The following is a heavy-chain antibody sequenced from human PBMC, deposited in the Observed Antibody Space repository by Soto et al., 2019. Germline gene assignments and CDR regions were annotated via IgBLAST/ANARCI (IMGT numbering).Heavy chain of an antibody. CDR2: INPNSGGT. D-gene: IGHD1-26*01. V-gene: IGHV1-2*02. CDR3: ARELVGATRVGSFDY. Sequence: ASVKVSCKASGYTFTGYYMHWVRQAPGQGLEWMGWINPNSGGTNYAQKFQGRVTMTRDTSISTAYMELSRLRSDDTAVYYCARELVGATRVGSFDYWGQRTLVTVPS. CDR1: GYTFTGYY. J-gene: IGHJ4*02.